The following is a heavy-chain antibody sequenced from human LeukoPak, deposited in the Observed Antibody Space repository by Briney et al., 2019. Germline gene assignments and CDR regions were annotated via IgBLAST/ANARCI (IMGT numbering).Heavy chain of an antibody. CDR1: GYTFTGYS. CDR2: ITTSTGNP. D-gene: IGHD5/OR15-5a*01. V-gene: IGHV7-4-1*02. Sequence: ASVKVSCKASGYTFTGYSINWLRQAPGQGLEWMGWITTSTGNPTYAQGFTGRFVFSLDTSVSTTHLHINSLKAEDTAVYYCARDASTINFDYWGQGTLVTVSS. CDR3: ARDASTINFDY. J-gene: IGHJ4*02.